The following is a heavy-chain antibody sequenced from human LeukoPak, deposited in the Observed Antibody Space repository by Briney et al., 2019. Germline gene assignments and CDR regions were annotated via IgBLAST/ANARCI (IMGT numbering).Heavy chain of an antibody. J-gene: IGHJ4*02. Sequence: SETLSLTCTVSGFSISSYYWRWLPPPPGQGLVGIGYIYYSGTNNYHTSLKSRVTISVDTSKTQFSLKLSSVTAADAAVYCCARGVYIAAAQYGYWGQGTLVTVSS. CDR1: GFSISSYY. V-gene: IGHV4-59*01. D-gene: IGHD6-13*01. CDR3: ARGVYIAAAQYGY. CDR2: IYYSGTN.